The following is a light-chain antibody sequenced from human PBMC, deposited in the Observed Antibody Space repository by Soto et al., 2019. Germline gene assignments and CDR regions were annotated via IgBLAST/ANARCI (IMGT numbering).Light chain of an antibody. CDR2: DAF. CDR3: QQYANSPHT. J-gene: IGKJ4*01. Sequence: MVVTNAPATLSLSPGVHATLPCRASQSISSALAWYQHKPGQAPRLLIYDAFNRATGIPARFSGRESGTDFTLTITSLEPEDFAVYFCQQYANSPHTFGGGTKVDIK. CDR1: QSISSA. V-gene: IGKV3-11*01.